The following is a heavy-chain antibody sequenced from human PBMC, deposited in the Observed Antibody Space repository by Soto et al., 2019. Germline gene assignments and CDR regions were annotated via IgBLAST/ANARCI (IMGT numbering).Heavy chain of an antibody. CDR2: INAGNGNT. J-gene: IGHJ3*02. Sequence: GASVKVSCKASGYTFTSYAMHWVRQAPGQRLEWMGWINAGNGNTKYSQKFQGRVTITRDTSASTAYMELSSLRSEDTAVYYCATGYREVAATDAFEIWGQGTMVTVSS. CDR1: GYTFTSYA. V-gene: IGHV1-3*01. CDR3: ATGYREVAATDAFEI. D-gene: IGHD2-15*01.